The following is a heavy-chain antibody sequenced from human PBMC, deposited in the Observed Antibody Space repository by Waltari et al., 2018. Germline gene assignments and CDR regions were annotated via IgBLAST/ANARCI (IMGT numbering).Heavy chain of an antibody. CDR1: GGPISSSSYY. V-gene: IGHV4-39*01. D-gene: IGHD2-2*01. J-gene: IGHJ6*03. CDR2: IYYSGRT. Sequence: QLQLQESGPGLVKPSETLSLTCTVSGGPISSSSYYCGWLRHPPGKGLEWIGSIYYSGRTYYNPSLKSRVTISVDTSKNQFSLKLSSVTAADTAVYYCASVPAATFPYYYYYMDVWGKGTTVTVSS. CDR3: ASVPAATFPYYYYYMDV.